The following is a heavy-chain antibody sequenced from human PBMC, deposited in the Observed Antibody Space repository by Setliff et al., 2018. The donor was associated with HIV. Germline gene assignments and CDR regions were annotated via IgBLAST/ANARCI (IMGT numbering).Heavy chain of an antibody. CDR3: ARELKGPSLGSFYYYHMDV. V-gene: IGHV4-34*01. CDR1: GGSFSGYY. D-gene: IGHD3-16*02. CDR2: INHRGST. J-gene: IGHJ6*03. Sequence: SETLSLTCAVYGGSFSGYYWSWIRQPPGKGLEWTGEINHRGSTNYNPSLKSRVTISVDTPKTQFSLNLNSVTAADTAIYYCARELKGPSLGSFYYYHMDVWGKGITVTVSS.